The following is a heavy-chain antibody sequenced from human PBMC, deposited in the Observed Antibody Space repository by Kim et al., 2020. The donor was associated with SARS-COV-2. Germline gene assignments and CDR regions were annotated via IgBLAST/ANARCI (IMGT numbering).Heavy chain of an antibody. Sequence: YADAVKGRFTISRDNSKSTLYLQMNSLRAEDTGVYYWARDFGFSRNRDFDYWGQGTLVTVSS. V-gene: IGHV3-30*07. J-gene: IGHJ4*02. CDR3: ARDFGFSRNRDFDY. D-gene: IGHD2-2*01.